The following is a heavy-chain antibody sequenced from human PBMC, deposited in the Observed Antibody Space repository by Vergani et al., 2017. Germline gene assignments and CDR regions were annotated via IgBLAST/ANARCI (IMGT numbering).Heavy chain of an antibody. CDR3: AKYLRDSTDGLPDS. V-gene: IGHV3-30*02. J-gene: IGHJ4*02. CDR1: GFTFSSYS. Sequence: VQLVESGGGLVKPGGSLRLSCAASGFTFSSYSMNWIRQAPGKGLEWLAYIGKDGINTRYRDAVKGRFTVSRDNSKDILYLQMGSLRSEDTALYYCAKYLRDSTDGLPDSWGPGTLVIVSS. CDR2: IGKDGINT. D-gene: IGHD2-21*02.